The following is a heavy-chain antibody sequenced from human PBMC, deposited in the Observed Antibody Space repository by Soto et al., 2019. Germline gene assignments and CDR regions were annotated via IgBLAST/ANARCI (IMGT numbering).Heavy chain of an antibody. Sequence: QVQLQESGPGLVKPSETLSLSCTVSDGSISPYYWSWIRQPPGKGLEWIGYIYYAGTTTYNPSLKSRVSISIDTSKSEVSLKLPSVTAADPAVYYCARLGGYYQSLDSWGQGIVVTVSS. CDR3: ARLGGYYQSLDS. D-gene: IGHD3-22*01. V-gene: IGHV4-59*08. CDR2: IYYAGTT. CDR1: DGSISPYY. J-gene: IGHJ4*02.